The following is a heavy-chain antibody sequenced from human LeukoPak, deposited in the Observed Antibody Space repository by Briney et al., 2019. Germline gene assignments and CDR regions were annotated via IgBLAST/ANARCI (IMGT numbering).Heavy chain of an antibody. Sequence: PSETLSLTCTVSGGSISSYYWSWFRQPPGKGLEWIGEINHSGSTNYNPSLKSRVSISLDTSKNQFSLKLSSVTAADTAVYYCARGRYYDSSGYFFDAFDIWGQGTMVTVSS. D-gene: IGHD3-22*01. V-gene: IGHV4-34*01. CDR3: ARGRYYDSSGYFFDAFDI. J-gene: IGHJ3*02. CDR2: INHSGST. CDR1: GGSISSYY.